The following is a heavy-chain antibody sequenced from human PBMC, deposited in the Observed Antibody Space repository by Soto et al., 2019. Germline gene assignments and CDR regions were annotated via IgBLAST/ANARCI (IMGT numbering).Heavy chain of an antibody. CDR3: ARRGYYYDSSGYHSNAFDI. Sequence: PGGSLRLSCAASGFTFSSYSMNWVRQAPGKGLEWVSYISSSSSTIYYADSVKGRFTISRDNAKNSLYLQMNSLRAEDTAVYYCARRGYYYDSSGYHSNAFDIWGQGTMVTVS. CDR2: ISSSSSTI. D-gene: IGHD3-22*01. J-gene: IGHJ3*02. V-gene: IGHV3-48*01. CDR1: GFTFSSYS.